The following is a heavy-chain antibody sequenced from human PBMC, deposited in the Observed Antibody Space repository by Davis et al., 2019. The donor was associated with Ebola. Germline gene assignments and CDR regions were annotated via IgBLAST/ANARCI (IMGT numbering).Heavy chain of an antibody. J-gene: IGHJ3*02. V-gene: IGHV1-2*02. CDR3: ARGNVGYCSSTSCYSDAFDI. Sequence: ASVKVSCKASGYTFTGYYMHWVRQAPGQGLEWMGWINPNSGGTNYAQKFQGRVTMTRDTSISTAYMELSRLRSDDTAVYYCARGNVGYCSSTSCYSDAFDIWGQGTMVTVSS. D-gene: IGHD2-2*01. CDR2: INPNSGGT. CDR1: GYTFTGYY.